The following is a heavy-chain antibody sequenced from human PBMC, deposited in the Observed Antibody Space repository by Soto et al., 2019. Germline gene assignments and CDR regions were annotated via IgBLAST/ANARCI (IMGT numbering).Heavy chain of an antibody. CDR1: GVTFSSYS. Sequence: EVQLVESGGGLVQPGGSLRLSCAASGVTFSSYSMNWVRQAPGKGLEWVSYISSSSSTIYYADSVKGRFTISRYSAKNPLYVQMNCLRAEDTAVYYCARDRPRVLRLHDYWGQGTLVTVSS. CDR2: ISSSSSTI. J-gene: IGHJ4*02. D-gene: IGHD6-25*01. V-gene: IGHV3-48*01. CDR3: ARDRPRVLRLHDY.